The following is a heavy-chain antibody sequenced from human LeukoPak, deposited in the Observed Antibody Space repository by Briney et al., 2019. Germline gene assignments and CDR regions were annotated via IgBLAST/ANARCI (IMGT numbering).Heavy chain of an antibody. V-gene: IGHV4-61*01. D-gene: IGHD6-13*01. CDR2: IYYSGST. CDR3: ARDHAAAGSLFAIYYYYGMDV. CDR1: GGSVSSGSYY. Sequence: KPSETLSLTCGVSGGSVSSGSYYWSWIRQPPGKGLEWIGYIYYSGSTNYNPSLKSRVTISVDTSKNQFSLKLSSVTAADTAVYYCARDHAAAGSLFAIYYYYGMDVWGQGTTVTVSS. J-gene: IGHJ6*02.